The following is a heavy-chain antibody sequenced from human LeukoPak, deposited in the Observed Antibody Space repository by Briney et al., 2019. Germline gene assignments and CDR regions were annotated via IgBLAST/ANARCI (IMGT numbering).Heavy chain of an antibody. V-gene: IGHV1-2*06. Sequence: ASVKVSCKGSGYTFTGYYMHWVRQAPGQGVERMGRINPKSGGKNYAQKFQGRVTMTRDTSISTAYMELSRLRSDDTAVYYCARALGVDTAMVGIYWGQGTLVTVSS. CDR1: GYTFTGYY. J-gene: IGHJ4*02. D-gene: IGHD5-18*01. CDR3: ARALGVDTAMVGIY. CDR2: INPKSGGK.